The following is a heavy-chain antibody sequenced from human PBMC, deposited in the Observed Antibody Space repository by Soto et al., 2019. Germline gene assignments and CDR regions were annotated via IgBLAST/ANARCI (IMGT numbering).Heavy chain of an antibody. V-gene: IGHV4-4*02. J-gene: IGHJ4*02. CDR2: IYHSGST. Sequence: QVQLQESGPGLVKPSGTLSLTCAVSGGSISSSNWWSWVRQPPGKGLEWIGEIYHSGSTNYNPSLQRPVTIAVDKFKNQFSLKLSSVTAGDTGVYYCASICRGDDHRPHLYFGYWGQGTLVTVSS. CDR3: ASICRGDDHRPHLYFGY. D-gene: IGHD2-15*01. CDR1: GGSISSSNW.